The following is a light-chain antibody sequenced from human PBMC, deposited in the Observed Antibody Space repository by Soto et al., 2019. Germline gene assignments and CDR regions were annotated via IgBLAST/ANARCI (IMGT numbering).Light chain of an antibody. V-gene: IGLV2-23*01. J-gene: IGLJ3*02. CDR3: CSYAGSSTWV. CDR1: SSDVGSYNL. Sequence: QSALTQPASVSGSPGQSITISCTGTSSDVGSYNLVSWYQQHPGKAPKLMIYEGSKRPSGVSNRFSGSKSGNTASLTISGLQDEDEADYHCCSYAGSSTWVFGGGTKLTVL. CDR2: EGS.